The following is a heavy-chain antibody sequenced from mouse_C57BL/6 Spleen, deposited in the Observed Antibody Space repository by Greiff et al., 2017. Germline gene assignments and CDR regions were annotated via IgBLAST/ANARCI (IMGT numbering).Heavy chain of an antibody. CDR2: IYPRSGNT. D-gene: IGHD1-1*01. V-gene: IGHV1-81*01. CDR1: GYTFTSYG. CDR3: AIITTVVEGFAY. J-gene: IGHJ3*01. Sequence: QVQLKQSGAELARPGASVKLSCKASGYTFTSYGISWVKQRTGQGLEWIGEIYPRSGNTYYNEKFKGKATLTADKSSSTAYMELRSLTSEDSAVYFCAIITTVVEGFAYWGQGTLVTVSA.